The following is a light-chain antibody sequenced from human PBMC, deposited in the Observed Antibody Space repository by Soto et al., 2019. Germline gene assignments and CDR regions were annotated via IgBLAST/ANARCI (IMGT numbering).Light chain of an antibody. J-gene: IGKJ4*01. V-gene: IGKV3-20*01. CDR3: QQYGSSPRLT. CDR1: QTVSRN. Sequence: EVVMTQSPATLSVSPGERATLSCRASQTVSRNLAWYQQRPGQAPRLLIYGASSRATGIPDRFSGSGSGTDFTLTICRLEPEDFAVYCCQQYGSSPRLTFGGGTKVDI. CDR2: GAS.